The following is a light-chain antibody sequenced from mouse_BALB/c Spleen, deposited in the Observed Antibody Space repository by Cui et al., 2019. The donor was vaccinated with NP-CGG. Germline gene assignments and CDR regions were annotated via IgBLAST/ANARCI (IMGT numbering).Light chain of an antibody. CDR1: TGIVTTSNY. CDR2: GTN. Sequence: FVTQESALTTSPGETVTLTCRSSTGIVTTSNYANWVQEKPDHLFTGLIGGTNNRAPGVPARFSGSLIGDKAALTITGAQTEDEAIYFCALWYSNHWVFGGGTKLTVL. CDR3: ALWYSNHWV. J-gene: IGLJ1*01. V-gene: IGLV1*01.